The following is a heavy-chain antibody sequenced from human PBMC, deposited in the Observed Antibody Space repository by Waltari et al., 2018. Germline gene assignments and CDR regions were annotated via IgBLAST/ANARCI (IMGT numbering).Heavy chain of an antibody. CDR1: GGTFGSYA. J-gene: IGHJ4*02. V-gene: IGHV1-69*05. CDR3: ARDSHSYCGGDCYFDY. CDR2: IIPIFGTA. Sequence: QVQLVQSGAEVKKPGSSVKVSCKASGGTFGSYAISWVRQAPGEGLEWMGGIIPIFGTANYAQKFQGRVTITTDESTSTAYMELSSLRSEDTAVYYCARDSHSYCGGDCYFDYWGQGTLVTVSS. D-gene: IGHD2-21*01.